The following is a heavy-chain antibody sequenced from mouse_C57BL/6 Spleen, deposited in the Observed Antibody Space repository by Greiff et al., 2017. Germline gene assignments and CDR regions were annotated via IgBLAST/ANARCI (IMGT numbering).Heavy chain of an antibody. V-gene: IGHV1-72*01. J-gene: IGHJ3*01. CDR2: IDPTSGGT. D-gene: IGHD2-3*01. CDR3: ARAALDGYYGFAY. CDR1: GYTFTSYW. Sequence: QVQLQQPGAELVKPGASVKLSCKASGYTFTSYWMHWVKQRPGRGLEWIGRIDPTSGGTKYNEKFKSKATLTVDKPSSTAYMQLSSLTSEDSAVFYCARAALDGYYGFAYWGQGTLVTVSA.